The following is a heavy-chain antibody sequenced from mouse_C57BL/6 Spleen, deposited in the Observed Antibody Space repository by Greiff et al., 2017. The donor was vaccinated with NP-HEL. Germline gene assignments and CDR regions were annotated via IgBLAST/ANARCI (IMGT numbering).Heavy chain of an antibody. CDR1: GYAFSSSW. CDR2: IYPGDGDT. CDR3: ARKDYGNYYFDY. Sequence: VQLQQSGPELVKPGASVKISCKASGYAFSSSWMNWVKPRPGKGLEWIGRIYPGDGDTNYNGKFKGKATLTADKSSSTAYMQLSSLTSEDSAVYFCARKDYGNYYFDYWGQGTTLTVSS. V-gene: IGHV1-82*01. J-gene: IGHJ2*01. D-gene: IGHD2-1*01.